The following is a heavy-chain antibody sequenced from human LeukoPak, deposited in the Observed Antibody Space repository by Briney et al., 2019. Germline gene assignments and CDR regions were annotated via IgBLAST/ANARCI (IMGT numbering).Heavy chain of an antibody. CDR1: GFTFNSYI. CDR2: INSGSRDI. CDR3: AKDLVGGWFDP. Sequence: PGGSLRLSCAASGFTFNSYIMTWVRQTPGKGLEWVSSINSGSRDISYADSVRGRFTISRDNADNFLYLQMNSLRAEDTAAYYCAKDLVGGWFDPWGQGTLVTVSS. V-gene: IGHV3-21*01. D-gene: IGHD2-15*01. J-gene: IGHJ5*02.